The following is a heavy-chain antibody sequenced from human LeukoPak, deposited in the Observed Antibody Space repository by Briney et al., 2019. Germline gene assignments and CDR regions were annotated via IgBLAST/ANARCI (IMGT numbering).Heavy chain of an antibody. J-gene: IGHJ6*03. CDR2: ISSSSSYI. CDR1: GFTFSSYS. D-gene: IGHD6-19*01. CDR3: ARDLSSGWYHGPMDV. V-gene: IGHV3-21*01. Sequence: GGSLRLSCAASGFTFSSYSMNWVRQAPGKGLEWVSSISSSSSYIYYADSVKGRFTISRDNAKNSLYLQMNSLRAEDTAVYYCARDLSSGWYHGPMDVWGKGTTVTISS.